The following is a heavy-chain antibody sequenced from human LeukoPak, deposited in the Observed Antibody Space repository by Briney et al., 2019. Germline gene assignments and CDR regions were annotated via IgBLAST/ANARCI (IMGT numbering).Heavy chain of an antibody. V-gene: IGHV4-61*05. CDR1: GGSISSSSYY. J-gene: IGHJ6*03. CDR2: IYCSGST. CDR3: ARVGCSSTSCYVPYYMDV. D-gene: IGHD2-2*01. Sequence: PSETLSLTCTVSGGSISSSSYYWGWIRQPPGKGLEWIGYIYCSGSTNYNPSLKSRVTISVDTSKNQFSLKLSSVTAADTAVYYCARVGCSSTSCYVPYYMDVWGKGTTVTISS.